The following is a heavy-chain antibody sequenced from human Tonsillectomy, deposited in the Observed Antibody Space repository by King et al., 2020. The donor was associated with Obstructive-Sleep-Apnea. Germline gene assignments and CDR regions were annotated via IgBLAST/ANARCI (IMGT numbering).Heavy chain of an antibody. CDR3: ARRHASVELPTMTTIDY. CDR1: GGSISSGDYY. D-gene: IGHD5-24*01. Sequence: QLQESGPGLVKPSQTLSLTCTVSGGSISSGDYYWSWIRQPPGKGLEWIGFIYYTGSAYYSPSLKSRVTISVDTSNNRFSLKLSSVTAADTAVYFCARRHASVELPTMTTIDYWGQGTLVTVSS. CDR2: IYYTGSA. V-gene: IGHV4-30-4*01. J-gene: IGHJ4*02.